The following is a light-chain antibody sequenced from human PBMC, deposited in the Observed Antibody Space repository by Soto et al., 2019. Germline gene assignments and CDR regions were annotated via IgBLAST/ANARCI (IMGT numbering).Light chain of an antibody. J-gene: IGLJ2*01. CDR2: EGT. CDR1: SSDVGSYTL. CDR3: CLYAGTTTFV. V-gene: IGLV2-23*03. Sequence: ALTQPASVSGSPGQSITISCTGTSSDVGSYTLVSWYQQHPGKAPKLMIYEGTKRPSGVSNRFSGSKSGNTASLTISGLQAEDEADYYCCLYAGTTTFVFGGGTKLTVL.